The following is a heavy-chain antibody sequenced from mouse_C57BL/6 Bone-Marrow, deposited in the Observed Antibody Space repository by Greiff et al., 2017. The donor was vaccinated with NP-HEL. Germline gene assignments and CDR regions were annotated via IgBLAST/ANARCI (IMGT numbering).Heavy chain of an antibody. CDR1: GFTFSNYW. J-gene: IGHJ3*01. Sequence: EVQLQESGGGLVQPGGSMKLSCVASGFTFSNYWMNWVRQSPEKGLEWVAQIRLKSDNYATHYAESVKGRFTISRDDSKSSVYLQMNNLRAEDTGIYYCTVDWDWAYWGQGTLVTVSA. V-gene: IGHV6-3*01. CDR3: TVDWDWAY. CDR2: IRLKSDNYAT. D-gene: IGHD4-1*01.